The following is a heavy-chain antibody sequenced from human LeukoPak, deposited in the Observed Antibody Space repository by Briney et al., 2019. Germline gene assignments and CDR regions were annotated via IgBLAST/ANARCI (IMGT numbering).Heavy chain of an antibody. CDR3: AREQSRVYYYGMDV. V-gene: IGHV1-69*13. CDR2: IIPIFGTA. Sequence: ASVKVSCKASGFTFTSYDISWVRQAPGQGLEWMGGIIPIFGTANYAQKFQGRVTITADESTSTAYMELSSLRSEDTAVYYCAREQSRVYYYGMDVWGQGTTVTVSS. CDR1: GFTFTSYD. J-gene: IGHJ6*02. D-gene: IGHD3-10*01.